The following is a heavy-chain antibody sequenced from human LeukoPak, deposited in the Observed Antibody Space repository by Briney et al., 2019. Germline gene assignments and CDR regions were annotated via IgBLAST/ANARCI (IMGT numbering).Heavy chain of an antibody. CDR3: ARNRDARRGMDV. Sequence: ASVKVSCKASGYTFTGYYIHWVRQAPGQGLEWMEWINPYNTGTNFAQNFQGRVTMTRDTSISTVYMELGSLRSDDTAVYYCARNRDARRGMDVWGQGTTVTVSS. V-gene: IGHV1-2*02. CDR2: INPYNTGT. D-gene: IGHD2-21*02. CDR1: GYTFTGYY. J-gene: IGHJ6*02.